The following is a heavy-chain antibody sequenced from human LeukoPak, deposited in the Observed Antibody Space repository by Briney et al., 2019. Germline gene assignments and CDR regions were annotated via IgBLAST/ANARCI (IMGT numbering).Heavy chain of an antibody. CDR1: GGTFSSYA. Sequence: GASVKVSCKASGGTFSSYAISWVRQAPGQGLEWMGGIIPIFGTANYAQKFQGRVTITADESTSTAYMELSSLRSEDTAVYYCARGSYGAAAGTRDFDYWGQGTLVTVSS. J-gene: IGHJ4*02. D-gene: IGHD6-13*01. CDR2: IIPIFGTA. CDR3: ARGSYGAAAGTRDFDY. V-gene: IGHV1-69*13.